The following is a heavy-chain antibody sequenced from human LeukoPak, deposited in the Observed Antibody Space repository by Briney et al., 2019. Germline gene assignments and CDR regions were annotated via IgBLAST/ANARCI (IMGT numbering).Heavy chain of an antibody. CDR1: GGSFSGYY. J-gene: IGHJ3*02. V-gene: IGHV4-34*01. Sequence: PSETLSLTCAVYGGSFSGYYWSWIRQPPGKGLEWIGEINHSGSTNYNPSLKSRVAISVDTSKNQFSLKLSSVTAADTAVYYCPFVVTTLGAFDIWGQGTMVTVSS. D-gene: IGHD3-22*01. CDR3: PFVVTTLGAFDI. CDR2: INHSGST.